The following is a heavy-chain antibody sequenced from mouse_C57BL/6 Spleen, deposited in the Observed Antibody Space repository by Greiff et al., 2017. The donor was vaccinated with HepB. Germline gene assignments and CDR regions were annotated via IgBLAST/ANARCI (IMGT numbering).Heavy chain of an antibody. CDR3: ARHYGSSYWYFDV. D-gene: IGHD1-1*01. V-gene: IGHV5-17*01. CDR1: GFTFSDYG. J-gene: IGHJ1*03. Sequence: VQLVESGGGLVKPGGSLKLSCAASGFTFSDYGMHWVRQAPEKGLEWVAYISSGSSTIYYADTVKGRFTISRDNAKNTLFLQMTSLRSEDTAMYYCARHYGSSYWYFDVWGTGTTVTVSS. CDR2: ISSGSSTI.